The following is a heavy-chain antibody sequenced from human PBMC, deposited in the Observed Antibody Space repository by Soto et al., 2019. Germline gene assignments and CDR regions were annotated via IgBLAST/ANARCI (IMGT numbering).Heavy chain of an antibody. V-gene: IGHV4-59*12. CDR1: GGSISSYY. CDR2: IYYSGST. Sequence: PSETLSLTCTVSGGSISSYYWSWIRQPPGKGLEWIGYIYYSGSTYYNPSLKSRVTISVDTSKNQFSLKLSSVTAADTAVYYCARGSLGKISGYDHGWEFGYYYYGMDVWGQGTTVTVSS. J-gene: IGHJ6*02. D-gene: IGHD5-12*01. CDR3: ARGSLGKISGYDHGWEFGYYYYGMDV.